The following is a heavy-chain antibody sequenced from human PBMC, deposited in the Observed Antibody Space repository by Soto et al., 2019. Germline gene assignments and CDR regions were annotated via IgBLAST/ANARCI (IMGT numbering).Heavy chain of an antibody. Sequence: GESLKISCQGSGYSFTDHWIGWVRQMPGKGLTWVGIFYAGESDTRYSPYFQGQITTSVHKSINTAYLQWSSLKASDTAMSYCARNRYLNHCLFAFDVWGRGTMVTFS. V-gene: IGHV5-51*01. CDR3: ARNRYLNHCLFAFDV. J-gene: IGHJ3*01. D-gene: IGHD2-21*02. CDR2: FYAGESDT. CDR1: GYSFTDHW.